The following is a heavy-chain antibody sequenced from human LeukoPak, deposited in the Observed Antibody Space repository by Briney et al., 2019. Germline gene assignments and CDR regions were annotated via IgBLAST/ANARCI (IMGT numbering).Heavy chain of an antibody. D-gene: IGHD1-26*01. V-gene: IGHV1-46*01. CDR1: GYTFTSYY. J-gene: IGHJ4*02. Sequence: PKASVKVSCKASGYTFTSYYMHWVRQAPGQGLEWMGIINPSGGSTSYAQKFQGRVTMTRDMSTSTVYMELSSLRSEDTAVYYCARDSRPYIVGATLGYWGQGTLVTVSS. CDR3: ARDSRPYIVGATLGY. CDR2: INPSGGST.